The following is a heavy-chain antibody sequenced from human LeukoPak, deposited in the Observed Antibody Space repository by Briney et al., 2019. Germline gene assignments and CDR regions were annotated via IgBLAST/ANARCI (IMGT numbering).Heavy chain of an antibody. CDR3: AKDIYSSGWYRTRATDAFDI. J-gene: IGHJ3*02. V-gene: IGHV3-30*02. Sequence: GGSLRLSCAASGFTFSDYSMHWVRQAPGKGLNWVAFIRYDGNNKYYADSVKGRFTISRDNSKNTLYLQMNSLRAEDTAVYYCAKDIYSSGWYRTRATDAFDIWGQGTMVTVSS. CDR1: GFTFSDYS. CDR2: IRYDGNNK. D-gene: IGHD6-19*01.